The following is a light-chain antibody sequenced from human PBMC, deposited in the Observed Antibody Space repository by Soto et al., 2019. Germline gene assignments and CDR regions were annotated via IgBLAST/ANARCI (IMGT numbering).Light chain of an antibody. J-gene: IGKJ1*01. Sequence: AIQMTQSPSSLSASVGGRVTITCRASQDINNELAWYQQKPGKAPKLLIYAASTLQSGVPSRFRGSASGTYFALTISNLQPEDFATYFCLHDYNYPRTFGPGTKV. CDR2: AAS. V-gene: IGKV1-6*01. CDR3: LHDYNYPRT. CDR1: QDINNE.